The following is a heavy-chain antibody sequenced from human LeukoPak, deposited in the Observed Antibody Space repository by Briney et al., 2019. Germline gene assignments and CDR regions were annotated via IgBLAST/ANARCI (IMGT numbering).Heavy chain of an antibody. CDR1: GFTFSSYS. CDR3: ARRATYYDFWSGYYYFDY. V-gene: IGHV4-34*01. Sequence: GSLRLSCAASGFTFSSYSMNWVRQAPGKGLEWIGEINHSGSTNYNPSLKSRVTISVDTSKNQFSLKLSSVTAADTAVYYCARRATYYDFWSGYYYFDYWGQGTLVTVSS. D-gene: IGHD3-3*01. CDR2: INHSGST. J-gene: IGHJ4*02.